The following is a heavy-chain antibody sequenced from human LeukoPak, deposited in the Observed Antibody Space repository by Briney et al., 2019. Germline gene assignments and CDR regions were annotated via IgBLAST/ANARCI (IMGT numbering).Heavy chain of an antibody. CDR3: ARDLGPGGYDDHYYGMDV. V-gene: IGHV3-30*04. Sequence: GGSLRLSCAASGFTFSSYAMHWVRQAPGKGLEWVAVISYDGSNKYYADSVKGRFTISRDNSKNTLYLQMNSLRAEDTAVYYCARDLGPGGYDDHYYGMDVWGQGTTVTVSS. CDR2: ISYDGSNK. D-gene: IGHD5-12*01. J-gene: IGHJ6*02. CDR1: GFTFSSYA.